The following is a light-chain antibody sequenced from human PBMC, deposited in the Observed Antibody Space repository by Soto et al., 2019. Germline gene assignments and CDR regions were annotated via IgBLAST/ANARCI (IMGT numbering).Light chain of an antibody. CDR1: QSVGNNY. Sequence: EIVLTQSPGTLSLSPGERATLSCRASQSVGNNYLAWYQQKPGQGPRLLIYDPSSRATGIPDRFSGSASGTDFTLTISRLEPEEFAVYYCQQYVGSPSTFGQGTKVDIK. J-gene: IGKJ1*01. CDR2: DPS. CDR3: QQYVGSPST. V-gene: IGKV3-20*01.